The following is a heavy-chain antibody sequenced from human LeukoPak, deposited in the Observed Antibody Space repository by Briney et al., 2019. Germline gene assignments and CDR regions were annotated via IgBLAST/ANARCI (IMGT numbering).Heavy chain of an antibody. CDR3: AREGSLHYGSGSYSVAIDAFDI. D-gene: IGHD3-10*01. Sequence: ASVKVSCKASGYTFTGYYMHWVRQAPGQGLEWMGWINPNSGGTNYAQKFQGRVTMTRDTSISTAYMELSRLRSDDTAVYYCAREGSLHYGSGSYSVAIDAFDIWGQGTMVTVSS. CDR1: GYTFTGYY. CDR2: INPNSGGT. J-gene: IGHJ3*02. V-gene: IGHV1-2*02.